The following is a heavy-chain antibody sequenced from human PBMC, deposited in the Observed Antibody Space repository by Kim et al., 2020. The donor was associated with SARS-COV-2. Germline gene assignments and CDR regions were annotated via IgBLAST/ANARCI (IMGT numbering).Heavy chain of an antibody. V-gene: IGHV3-23*01. Sequence: GGSLRLSCEGSGFTFSNFAMNWVRQAPGKGLDWVSTIGSRGGGPIYADPVGGDFTISRDNSKNTLYLQMNSLRLEDPALYYCVRDGGENDWELVVPQDALDLGGQGTMVIVSS. CDR2: IGSRGGGP. D-gene: IGHD3-10*01. J-gene: IGHJ3*01. CDR3: VRDGGENDWELVVPQDALDL. CDR1: GFTFSNFA.